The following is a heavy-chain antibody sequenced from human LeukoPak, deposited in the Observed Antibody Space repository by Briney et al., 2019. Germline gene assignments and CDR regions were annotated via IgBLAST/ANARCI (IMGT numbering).Heavy chain of an antibody. CDR1: GFTFSSYS. Sequence: GGSLRLSCAASGFTFSSYSMNWVRQARGKGLEWVSSISSSSSYIYYADSVKGRFTISRDNAKNSLYLQMNSLRAEDTAVYYCARWVVDYYDSSGPFDYWGQGTLVTVSS. V-gene: IGHV3-21*01. CDR3: ARWVVDYYDSSGPFDY. D-gene: IGHD3-22*01. CDR2: ISSSSSYI. J-gene: IGHJ4*02.